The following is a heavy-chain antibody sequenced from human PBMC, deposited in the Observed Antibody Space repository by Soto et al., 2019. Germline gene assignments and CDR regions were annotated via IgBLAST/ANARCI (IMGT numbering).Heavy chain of an antibody. CDR2: ISSSSSYI. CDR3: ARDRGQLARAFDI. D-gene: IGHD6-6*01. V-gene: IGHV3-21*01. CDR1: GFTFSSYS. J-gene: IGHJ3*02. Sequence: PGGSLRLSCAASGFTFSSYSMNWVRQAPGKGLEWVSSISSSSSYIYYADSVKGRFTISRDNAKSSLYLQMNSLRAEDTAVYYCARDRGQLARAFDIWGQGTMVTVSS.